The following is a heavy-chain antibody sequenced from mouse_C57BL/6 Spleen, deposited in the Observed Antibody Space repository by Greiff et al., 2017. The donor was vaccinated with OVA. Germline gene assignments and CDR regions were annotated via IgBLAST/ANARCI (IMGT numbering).Heavy chain of an antibody. CDR3: ARGGVITTVVPYFDY. CDR2: IDPSDSYT. D-gene: IGHD1-1*01. V-gene: IGHV1-69*01. J-gene: IGHJ2*01. Sequence: VQLQQPGAELVMPGASVKLSCKASGYTFTSYWMHWVKQRPGQGLEWIGEIDPSDSYTNYNQKFKGKSTLTVDKSSSTAYMQLSSLTSEDSAVYYCARGGVITTVVPYFDYWGQGTTLTVSS. CDR1: GYTFTSYW.